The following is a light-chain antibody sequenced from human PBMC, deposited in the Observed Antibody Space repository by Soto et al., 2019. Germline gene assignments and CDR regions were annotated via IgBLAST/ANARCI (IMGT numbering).Light chain of an antibody. J-gene: IGLJ1*01. V-gene: IGLV2-14*03. CDR3: SSYTASAPFYV. CDR1: RTDVDGHDY. Sequence: QSALTQPASVYGSPGQSITISCTGARTDVDGHDYVSWYQQHPGQAPKLMIFDVHNRPSGVSSRFSGSKSGDTASLTISGLQAEDDGDYYCSSYTASAPFYVFGTGTKVTVL. CDR2: DVH.